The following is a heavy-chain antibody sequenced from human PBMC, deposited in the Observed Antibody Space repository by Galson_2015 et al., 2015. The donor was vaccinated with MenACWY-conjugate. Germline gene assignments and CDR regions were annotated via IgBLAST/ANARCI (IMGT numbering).Heavy chain of an antibody. V-gene: IGHV3-30*04. CDR3: VGTNYYGSGSYPTEFDY. CDR2: ISYDGSIK. J-gene: IGHJ4*02. D-gene: IGHD3-10*01. CDR1: GFTFSSYA. Sequence: SLRLSCAASGFTFSSYAMHWVRQAPGKGLEWVAVISYDGSIKYYADSVKGRLTISRDNSKNTLYLQMNSLTAEDTAVYYCVGTNYYGSGSYPTEFDYWGQGTLVTVSA.